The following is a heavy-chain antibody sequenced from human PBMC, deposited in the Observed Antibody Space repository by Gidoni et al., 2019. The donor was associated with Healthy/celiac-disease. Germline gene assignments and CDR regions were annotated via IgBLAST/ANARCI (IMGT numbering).Heavy chain of an antibody. CDR2: INHSGST. CDR1: GGSFSGYY. D-gene: IGHD6-19*01. Sequence: QVQLQQWGAGLLKPSETLSLTCAVYGGSFSGYYWSGIRQPPGTGLEWIGEINHSGSTNYNPSLKSRVTIAVDTSKNQFSLKLSSVTAADTAVYYCARVAGSGWYGGDYWGQGTLVTVSS. J-gene: IGHJ4*02. V-gene: IGHV4-34*01. CDR3: ARVAGSGWYGGDY.